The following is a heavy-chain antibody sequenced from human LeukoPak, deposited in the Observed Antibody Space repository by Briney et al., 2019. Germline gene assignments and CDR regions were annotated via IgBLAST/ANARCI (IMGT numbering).Heavy chain of an antibody. CDR2: ISSSSSTI. CDR3: ARGFSRVDI. J-gene: IGHJ3*02. V-gene: IGHV3-48*04. CDR1: GFTFSTYS. Sequence: GGSLRLSCAASGFTFSTYSMHWVRQAPGKGLEWFSYISSSSSTIYYADSVKGRFTISRDNAKNSLYLQMNSLRAEDTAVYYCARGFSRVDIWGQGTMVTVSP.